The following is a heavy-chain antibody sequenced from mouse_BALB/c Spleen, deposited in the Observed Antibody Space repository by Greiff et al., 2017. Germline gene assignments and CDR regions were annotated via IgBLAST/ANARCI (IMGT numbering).Heavy chain of an antibody. CDR2: FYPGSGSI. CDR1: GYTFTEYI. V-gene: IGHV1-62-2*01. J-gene: IGHJ4*01. CDR3: ARQLGPYYGNSYAMDY. D-gene: IGHD2-10*01. Sequence: VQLQQSGAGLVKPGASVKLSCKASGYTFTEYIIHWVKQRPGQGLEWIGWFYPGSGSIKYNEKFKDKATLTADKSSSTVYMELSRLTSEDSAVYFCARQLGPYYGNSYAMDYWGQGTSVTVSS.